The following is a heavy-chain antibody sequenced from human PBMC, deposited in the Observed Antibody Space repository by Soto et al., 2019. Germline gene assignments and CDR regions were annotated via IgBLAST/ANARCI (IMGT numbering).Heavy chain of an antibody. CDR3: ARETVVVAANPIDY. V-gene: IGHV1-18*01. CDR2: ISAYHGNT. J-gene: IGHJ4*02. Sequence: QVQLVQSGAEVKKPGASVKVSCKASGYTFTSYGISWVRQAPGQGLEWMGGISAYHGNTNYAQKLQGRVTMTTDTSASTAYRELRSLRSDDTAVYYCARETVVVAANPIDYWGQGTLVTVSS. D-gene: IGHD2-15*01. CDR1: GYTFTSYG.